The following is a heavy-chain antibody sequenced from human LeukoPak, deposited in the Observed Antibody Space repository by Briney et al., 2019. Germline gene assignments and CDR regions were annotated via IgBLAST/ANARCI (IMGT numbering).Heavy chain of an antibody. J-gene: IGHJ4*02. Sequence: GGSLRLSCVASGFTFGKYWMSWVRQAPGKGLEWVANIKLDGSEKNYVDSVKGRFTISRDNTKNSLYLQMNSLRVEDTAVFYCARDQYDTWSRRGNFDSWGPGTLVIVPS. V-gene: IGHV3-7*03. CDR1: GFTFGKYW. CDR2: IKLDGSEK. D-gene: IGHD3-3*01. CDR3: ARDQYDTWSRRGNFDS.